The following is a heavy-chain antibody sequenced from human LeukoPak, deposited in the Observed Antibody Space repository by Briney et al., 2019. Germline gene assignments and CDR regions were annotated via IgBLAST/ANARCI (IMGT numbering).Heavy chain of an antibody. V-gene: IGHV4-31*11. D-gene: IGHD4-17*01. CDR3: ARDPYGDYSGWFDP. J-gene: IGHJ5*02. CDR2: IYYSGST. Sequence: SETLSLTCAVYGGSFSGYYWSWIRQHPGKGLEWIGYIYYSGSTYYNPSLKSRVTISVDTSKNQFSLKLSSVTAADTAVYYCARDPYGDYSGWFDPWGQGTLVTVSS. CDR1: GGSFSGYY.